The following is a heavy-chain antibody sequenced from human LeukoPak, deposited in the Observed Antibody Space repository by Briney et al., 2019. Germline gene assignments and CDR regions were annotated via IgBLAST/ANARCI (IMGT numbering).Heavy chain of an antibody. J-gene: IGHJ5*02. V-gene: IGHV4-38-2*02. Sequence: SETLSLTCTVSVYSISSGYYWGWIRQPPGKGLEWIGSIYHSGSTYYNPSLKSRVTMSVDTSKNQFSLKLSSVTAADTAVYYCAREAWFGELNWFDPWGQGTLVTVSS. CDR2: IYHSGST. CDR1: VYSISSGYY. D-gene: IGHD3-10*01. CDR3: AREAWFGELNWFDP.